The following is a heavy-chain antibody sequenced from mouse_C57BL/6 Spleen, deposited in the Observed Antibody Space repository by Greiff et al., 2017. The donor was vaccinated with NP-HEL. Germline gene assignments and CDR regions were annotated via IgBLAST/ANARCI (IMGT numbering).Heavy chain of an antibody. CDR3: ARWWYSDYWYFDV. Sequence: QVQLKQPGTELVKPGASVKLSCKASGYTFTSYWMLWVKQRPGQGLEWIGNINPSNGGTNYNEKFKSKATLTVDKSSSTAYMQLSSLTSEDSAVYYCARWWYSDYWYFDVWGTGTTVTVSS. D-gene: IGHD1-1*02. J-gene: IGHJ1*03. CDR1: GYTFTSYW. CDR2: INPSNGGT. V-gene: IGHV1-53*01.